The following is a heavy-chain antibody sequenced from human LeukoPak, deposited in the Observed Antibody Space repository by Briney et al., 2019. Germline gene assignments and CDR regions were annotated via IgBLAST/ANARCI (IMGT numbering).Heavy chain of an antibody. CDR3: AKRSGSYPYYFDY. CDR2: ISGSGGST. D-gene: IGHD1-26*01. Sequence: GGSLRPSCATSGFTFSSYAMSWVRQAPGKGLEWVSAISGSGGSTYYADSVKGRFTISRDNSKNTLYLQMNSLRAEDTAVYYCAKRSGSYPYYFDYWGQGTLVTVSS. CDR1: GFTFSSYA. V-gene: IGHV3-23*01. J-gene: IGHJ4*02.